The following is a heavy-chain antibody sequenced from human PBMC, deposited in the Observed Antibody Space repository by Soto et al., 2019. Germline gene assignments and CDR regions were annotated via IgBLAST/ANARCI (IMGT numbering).Heavy chain of an antibody. CDR1: GYSISSGYY. V-gene: IGHV4-38-2*01. Sequence: PSETLSLTCAVSGYSISSGYYWGWIRQPPGKGLEWIGSIYHSGSTYYNPSLKSRVTISVDTSKNQFSLKLSSVTAADTAVYYCARGPFYCTNGVCYPSPRKYYFDYWGQGTLVTVSS. J-gene: IGHJ4*02. D-gene: IGHD2-8*01. CDR2: IYHSGST. CDR3: ARGPFYCTNGVCYPSPRKYYFDY.